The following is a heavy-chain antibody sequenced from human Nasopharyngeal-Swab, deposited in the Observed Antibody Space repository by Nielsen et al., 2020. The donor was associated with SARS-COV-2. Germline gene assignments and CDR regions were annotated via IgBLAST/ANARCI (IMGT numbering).Heavy chain of an antibody. CDR2: TDENARIT. CDR1: GFRLSNYW. D-gene: IGHD5-24*01. V-gene: IGHV3-74*01. J-gene: IGHJ3*01. CDR3: AKDVKGDGYSLCDV. Sequence: GESPQISRRASGFRLSNYWMHWVRQSPGAGLVWVSRTDENARITNYADSVKGRFTISRDSSKNTLYLQMKGLIAGDTAVYFCAKDVKGDGYSLCDVWGQGTMVTVSS.